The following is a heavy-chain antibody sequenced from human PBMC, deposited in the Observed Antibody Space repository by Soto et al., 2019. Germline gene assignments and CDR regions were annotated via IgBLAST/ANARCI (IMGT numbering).Heavy chain of an antibody. CDR1: GFTFSSYA. J-gene: IGHJ4*02. Sequence: EVQLLESGGGLVQPGGSMRLSCAASGFTFSSYAMSWVRQAPGKGLEWVSAISGSGGSTYYADSVKGRFTISRDNSKNTLYLQMNSLRAEDTAVYYCAKMVGATRNFDYWGQGTLVTVSS. V-gene: IGHV3-23*01. CDR3: AKMVGATRNFDY. D-gene: IGHD1-26*01. CDR2: ISGSGGST.